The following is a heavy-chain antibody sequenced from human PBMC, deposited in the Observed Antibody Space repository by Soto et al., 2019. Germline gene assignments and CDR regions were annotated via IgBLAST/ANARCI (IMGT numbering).Heavy chain of an antibody. CDR2: IYPGDSDT. Sequence: GESLKISCKGSGYSFTSYWIGWVGQMPGKGLEWMGIIYPGDSDTRYSPSFQGQVTISADKSISTAYLQWSSLKASDTAMYYCARIRLGELSFDWFDPWGQGTLVTVSS. CDR1: GYSFTSYW. V-gene: IGHV5-51*01. D-gene: IGHD3-16*02. CDR3: ARIRLGELSFDWFDP. J-gene: IGHJ5*02.